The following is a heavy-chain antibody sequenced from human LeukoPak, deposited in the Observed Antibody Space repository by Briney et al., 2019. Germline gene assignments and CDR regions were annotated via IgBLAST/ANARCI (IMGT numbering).Heavy chain of an antibody. D-gene: IGHD6-19*01. CDR1: GFTFSSYW. V-gene: IGHV3-7*01. Sequence: WGSLRLSCAASGFTFSSYWMSWVRQAPGKGLEWVANIKQDGSEKYYVDSVKGRFTISRDNAKNSLYLQMNSLRADDTAVYYCARDRSSGWYNVYAFDIWGKGTMVTVSS. J-gene: IGHJ3*02. CDR3: ARDRSSGWYNVYAFDI. CDR2: IKQDGSEK.